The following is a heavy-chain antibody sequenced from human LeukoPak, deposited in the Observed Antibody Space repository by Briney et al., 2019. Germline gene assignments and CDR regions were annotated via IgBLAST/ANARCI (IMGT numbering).Heavy chain of an antibody. CDR2: TYNSWRS. CDR3: ARFSGYTYGYDY. CDR1: GGSISSSGSY. Sequence: SETLSLTCTVSGGSISSSGSYWGWIRQPPGKGLEWIGTTYNSWRSYYNPSLKSRVTISGDTSKNQFSLKVTSVTAADAAVYYCARFSGYTYGYDYWGQGTLVTVSS. V-gene: IGHV4-39*01. D-gene: IGHD5-18*01. J-gene: IGHJ4*02.